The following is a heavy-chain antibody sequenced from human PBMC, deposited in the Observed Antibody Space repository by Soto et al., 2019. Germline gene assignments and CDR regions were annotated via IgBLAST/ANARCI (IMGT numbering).Heavy chain of an antibody. D-gene: IGHD1-1*01. CDR3: ARLDHNFGPNEY. J-gene: IGHJ4*02. Sequence: QVQLAQSGAEVKKPGASVTVSCKASGYTFSSYGISWVRQAPGQGLEWVGWISVHNGYTKYATELQGRVTMTTDTSTSTAYMELRSLRSYDSAVYFCARLDHNFGPNEYWGQGTLVTVTS. V-gene: IGHV1-18*01. CDR2: ISVHNGYT. CDR1: GYTFSSYG.